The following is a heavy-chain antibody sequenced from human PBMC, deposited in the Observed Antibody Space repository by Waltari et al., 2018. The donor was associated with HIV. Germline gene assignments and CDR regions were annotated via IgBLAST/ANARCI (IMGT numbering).Heavy chain of an antibody. CDR3: AKVDTHGYLPYN. CDR1: GFTFSGHT. D-gene: IGHD5-12*01. Sequence: EVQLVESGGGLVKPGGSLRPSCAASGFTFSGHTMNWVRQAPGKGLEWVSSISSSGTYIYYVDSVQGRFTISRDNAKNSLYLQMNSLRVEDTAIYYCAKVDTHGYLPYNWGQGTLVTVSS. V-gene: IGHV3-21*01. J-gene: IGHJ4*02. CDR2: ISSSGTYI.